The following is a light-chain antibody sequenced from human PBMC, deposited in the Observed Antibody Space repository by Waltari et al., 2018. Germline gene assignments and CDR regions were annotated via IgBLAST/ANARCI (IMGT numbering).Light chain of an antibody. J-gene: IGLJ2*01. V-gene: IGLV3-1*01. Sequence: SSDLTQPPSVSVSPGQTARIACPGESLGTTYVSWYQQKPGQSPLLVIYQDKKRPSGIPERFSGSNSGNTATLTINGTQTLDEAEYFCQAWDNNFVIFGGGTKLTVL. CDR3: QAWDNNFVI. CDR2: QDK. CDR1: SLGTTY.